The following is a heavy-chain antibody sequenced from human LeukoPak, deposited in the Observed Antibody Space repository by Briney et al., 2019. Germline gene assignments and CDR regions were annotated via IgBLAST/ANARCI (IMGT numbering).Heavy chain of an antibody. D-gene: IGHD6-19*01. CDR1: GDPVSRGSYY. J-gene: IGHJ5*02. CDR2: AYHTGST. Sequence: ASETLSLTCTVSGDPVSRGSYYWSWIRQPPGKELEWIGYAYHTGSTNYNPSLKSRVTISVDTSKNEFSLKMTSVTAADTAVYYCARGFASGWYSRYDPWGQGTLVTVSS. CDR3: ARGFASGWYSRYDP. V-gene: IGHV4-61*01.